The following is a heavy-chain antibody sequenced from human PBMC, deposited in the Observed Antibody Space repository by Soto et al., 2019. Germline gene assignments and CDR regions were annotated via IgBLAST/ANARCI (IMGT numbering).Heavy chain of an antibody. J-gene: IGHJ6*02. CDR3: ARARILTAYYVKYYGMDV. Sequence: PGESLKISCKGSGYSFTSYWISWVRQMPGKGLEWMGRIDPSDSYTNYSPSFQGHVTISADKSISTAYLQWSSLKASDTAMYYCARARILTAYYVKYYGMDVWGQGTTVTVSS. CDR1: GYSFTSYW. V-gene: IGHV5-10-1*01. D-gene: IGHD3-9*01. CDR2: IDPSDSYT.